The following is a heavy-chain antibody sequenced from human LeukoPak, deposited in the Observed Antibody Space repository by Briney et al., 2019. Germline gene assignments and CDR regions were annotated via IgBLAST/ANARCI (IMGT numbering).Heavy chain of an antibody. CDR2: IYYSGST. CDR1: GGSISSYY. Sequence: SETLSLTCTVSGGSISSYYWSWIRQPPGKGLEWIGYIYYSGSTNYNPSLKSRVTISVDTSKNQFSLKLSSVTAADTAVYYCAGASYDSSGVHWRQGTLVTVSS. CDR3: AGASYDSSGVH. J-gene: IGHJ4*02. D-gene: IGHD3-22*01. V-gene: IGHV4-59*01.